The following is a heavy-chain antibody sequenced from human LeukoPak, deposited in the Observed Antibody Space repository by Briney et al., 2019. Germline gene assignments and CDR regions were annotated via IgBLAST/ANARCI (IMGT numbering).Heavy chain of an antibody. CDR3: ARVKSGSYLVTDY. D-gene: IGHD3-10*01. CDR2: IYHSGST. Sequence: PSETLSLTCAVSGGSISSSNWWSWVRQPPGKGLEWIGEIYHSGSTNYNPSLKSRVTISVDKSKNQFSLELSSVTAADTAVYYCARVKSGSYLVTDYWGQGTLVTVSS. J-gene: IGHJ4*02. CDR1: GGSISSSNW. V-gene: IGHV4-4*02.